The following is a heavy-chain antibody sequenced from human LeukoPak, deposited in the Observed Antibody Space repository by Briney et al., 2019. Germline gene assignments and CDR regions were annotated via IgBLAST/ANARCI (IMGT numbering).Heavy chain of an antibody. CDR1: GGSISSGDYY. CDR3: ARVTDYYGSGSYSKAWFDP. J-gene: IGHJ5*02. Sequence: PSQTLSLTCTVSGGSISSGDYYWSWIRQPPGKGLEWIGYIYYSGSTYYNPSLKSRVTISVDTSKNQFSLKLSSVTAADTAVYYCARVTDYYGSGSYSKAWFDPWGQGTLVTVS. CDR2: IYYSGST. D-gene: IGHD3-10*01. V-gene: IGHV4-30-4*01.